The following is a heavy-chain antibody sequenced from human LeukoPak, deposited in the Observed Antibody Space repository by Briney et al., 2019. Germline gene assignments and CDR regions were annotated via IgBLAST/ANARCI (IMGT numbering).Heavy chain of an antibody. J-gene: IGHJ4*02. V-gene: IGHV4-30-4*08. CDR3: ARAPVIAPLDY. CDR1: GGSTSSGDYY. CDR2: IYYSGST. Sequence: PSQTLSLTCTVSGGSTSSGDYYWSWIRQPPGKGLEWIGYIYYSGSTYYNPSLKSRVTISVDTSKNQFSLKLSSVTAADTAVYYCARAPVIAPLDYWGQGTLVTVSS.